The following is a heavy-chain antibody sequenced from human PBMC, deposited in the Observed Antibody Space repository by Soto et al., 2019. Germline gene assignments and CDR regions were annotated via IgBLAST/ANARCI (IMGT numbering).Heavy chain of an antibody. V-gene: IGHV3-23*01. Sequence: GGSLRLSCAASGFTFSSYAMSWVRQAPGKGLEWVSAISGNGGSTYYADSVKGRFTISRDNSKNTLYLQMNSLRAEDTAVYYCESDFWSGYRNWFDPWGQGTLVTVSS. CDR3: ESDFWSGYRNWFDP. CDR2: ISGNGGST. J-gene: IGHJ5*02. CDR1: GFTFSSYA. D-gene: IGHD3-3*01.